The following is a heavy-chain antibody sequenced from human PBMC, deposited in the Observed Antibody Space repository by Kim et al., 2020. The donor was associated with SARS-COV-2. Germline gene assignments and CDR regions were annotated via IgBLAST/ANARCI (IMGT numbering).Heavy chain of an antibody. CDR2: IYYSGTT. D-gene: IGHD3-9*01. V-gene: IGHV4-61*01. J-gene: IGHJ4*02. CDR3: ARQRILDY. Sequence: SETLSLTCTVSGGSVSSGSYYWSWIRQPPGKGLEWIGYIYYSGTTNYNPSLKSRVTISVDTSKNQFSLKLSSVTAAYTAVYYCARQRILDYWGQGTLVTVSS. CDR1: GGSVSSGSYY.